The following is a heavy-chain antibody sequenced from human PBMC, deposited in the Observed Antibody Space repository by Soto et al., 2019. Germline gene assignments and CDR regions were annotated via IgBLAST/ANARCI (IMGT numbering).Heavy chain of an antibody. Sequence: GGSLRLSCAASGFTFSSFGMHWVRQAPGKGLEWVAVIWYDGSNKYYADSVKGRFTISRDNSKNTLYLQMNSLRAKDTAVYYCASGDQSKYYYYYGMDVWGQGTTVTVSS. D-gene: IGHD7-27*01. J-gene: IGHJ6*02. CDR2: IWYDGSNK. V-gene: IGHV3-33*01. CDR1: GFTFSSFG. CDR3: ASGDQSKYYYYYGMDV.